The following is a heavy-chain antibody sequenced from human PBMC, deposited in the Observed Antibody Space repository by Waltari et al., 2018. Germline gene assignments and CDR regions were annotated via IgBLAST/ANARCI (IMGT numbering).Heavy chain of an antibody. CDR2: IYHSGST. Sequence: QLQLQESGSGLVKPSQTLSLTCAVSGGSISSGGYSWSWIRQPPGKGLEWIGYIYHSGSTYYNPSLKSRVTISVDRSKNQFSLKLSSVTAADTAVYYCATFGEEQWGVGFDIWGQGTMVTVSS. V-gene: IGHV4-30-2*01. J-gene: IGHJ3*02. CDR1: GGSISSGGYS. CDR3: ATFGEEQWGVGFDI. D-gene: IGHD6-19*01.